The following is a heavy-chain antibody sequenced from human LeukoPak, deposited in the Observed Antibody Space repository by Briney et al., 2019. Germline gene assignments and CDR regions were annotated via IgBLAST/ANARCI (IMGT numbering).Heavy chain of an antibody. CDR3: ARDPPSFAGFGSYYFDY. J-gene: IGHJ4*02. CDR1: GFTFSSYG. CDR2: ISYDGSNK. V-gene: IGHV3-30*03. D-gene: IGHD3-3*01. Sequence: PGGSLRLSCAASGFTFSSYGMHWVRQAPGKGLEWVAVISYDGSNKYYADSVKGRFTISRDNSKNTLYLQMNSLRAEDTAVYYCARDPPSFAGFGSYYFDYWGQGTLVTVSS.